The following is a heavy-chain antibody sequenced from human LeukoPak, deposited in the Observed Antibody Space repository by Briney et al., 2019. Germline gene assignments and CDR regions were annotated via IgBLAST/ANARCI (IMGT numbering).Heavy chain of an antibody. CDR3: AKDIGMVQARYFDWLEFDY. J-gene: IGHJ4*02. CDR2: ISGSGGST. D-gene: IGHD3-9*01. V-gene: IGHV3-23*01. Sequence: GGSLRLSCAASGFTFSSYAMSWVRQAPGKGLEWVSAISGSGGSTYYADSVKGRFTISRDNSKNTLYLQMNSLRAEDTAVYYCAKDIGMVQARYFDWLEFDYWGQGTLVTVSS. CDR1: GFTFSSYA.